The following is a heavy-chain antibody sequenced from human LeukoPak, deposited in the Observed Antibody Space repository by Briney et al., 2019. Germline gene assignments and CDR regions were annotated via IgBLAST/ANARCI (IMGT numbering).Heavy chain of an antibody. CDR1: GFTFSSYG. CDR2: IWYDGSNK. D-gene: IGHD3-22*01. J-gene: IGHJ4*02. Sequence: GRSLRLSCAASGFTFSSYGMHWVRQAPGKGLEWVAVIWYDGSNKYYADSVKGRFTISRDNSKNTLYLQMNSPRAEDTAVYYCAKDRHYCDSSGYYYLVQASLVTVSS. CDR3: AKDRHYCDSSGYYY. V-gene: IGHV3-33*06.